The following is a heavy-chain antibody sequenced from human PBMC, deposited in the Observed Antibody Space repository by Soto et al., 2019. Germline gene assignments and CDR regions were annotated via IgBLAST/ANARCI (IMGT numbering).Heavy chain of an antibody. CDR2: IRSKANSYAT. V-gene: IGHV3-73*01. CDR1: GFTFSGSA. Sequence: EVQLVESGGGLVQPGGSLKLSCAASGFTFSGSAMHWVRQASGKGLEWVGRIRSKANSYATAYAASVKGRFTISREDSKNTAYRQMDSRKTEDTAVYYWTKGWANDFWGQGTLVTVSS. D-gene: IGHD2-15*01. J-gene: IGHJ4*02. CDR3: TKGWANDF.